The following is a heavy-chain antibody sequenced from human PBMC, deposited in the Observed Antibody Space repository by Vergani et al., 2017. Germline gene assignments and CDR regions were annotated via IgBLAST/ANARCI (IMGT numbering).Heavy chain of an antibody. V-gene: IGHV3-33*01. CDR3: ARGAGYCSSTSCPPTLRHYYYYIDV. Sequence: QVQLVESGGGVVQPGRSLRLSCAASGFTFSSYGLHWVRQAPGKGFEWVAVMWYDGSNKYYADSVKGRFTISRDSSKNTLYLQMNGLRAEDTAVHYCARGAGYCSSTSCPPTLRHYYYYIDVWGKGTTVTVSS. CDR2: MWYDGSNK. D-gene: IGHD2-2*01. CDR1: GFTFSSYG. J-gene: IGHJ6*03.